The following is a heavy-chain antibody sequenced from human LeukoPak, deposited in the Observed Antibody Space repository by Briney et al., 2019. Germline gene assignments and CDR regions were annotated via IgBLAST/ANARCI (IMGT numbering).Heavy chain of an antibody. CDR3: ARGLWGFDY. CDR2: INHSGST. Sequence: SETLSLTCTVSGGSISSDYWSWIRQPPGKGLEWIGEINHSGSTNYNPSLKSRVTISVDTSKNQFSLKLSSVTAADTAVYYCARGLWGFDYWGQGTLVTVSS. J-gene: IGHJ4*02. CDR1: GGSISSDY. D-gene: IGHD3-10*01. V-gene: IGHV4-34*01.